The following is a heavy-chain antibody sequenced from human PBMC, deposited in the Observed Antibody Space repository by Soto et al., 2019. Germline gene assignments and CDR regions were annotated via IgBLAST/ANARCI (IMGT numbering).Heavy chain of an antibody. V-gene: IGHV3-33*08. Sequence: QVQLVESGGGVVQPGRSLTLSCAASGFTLSSYGMHWVRQAPGKGLEWVAVIWYDGSNKYYADSVKGRFTISRDNSKNTLYLQMNSLRAEDTAVYYCARDAGRSVSLDYWGQGTLVTVSS. CDR3: ARDAGRSVSLDY. J-gene: IGHJ4*02. CDR2: IWYDGSNK. CDR1: GFTLSSYG.